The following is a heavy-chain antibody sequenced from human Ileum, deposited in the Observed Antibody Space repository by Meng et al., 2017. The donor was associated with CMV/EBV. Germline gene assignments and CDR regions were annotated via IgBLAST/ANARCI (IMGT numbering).Heavy chain of an antibody. D-gene: IGHD3-3*01. Sequence: SISSGGYYCSRIRQQPGKGLEWIGYIYYSGSNYYNPYIKSRVTISVDTSKNQFSLKLSSVTAADTAVYYCARTYDFWSGYYKRWFDPWGQGTLVTVSS. V-gene: IGHV4-31*02. CDR3: ARTYDFWSGYYKRWFDP. CDR2: IYYSGSN. J-gene: IGHJ5*02. CDR1: SISSGGYY.